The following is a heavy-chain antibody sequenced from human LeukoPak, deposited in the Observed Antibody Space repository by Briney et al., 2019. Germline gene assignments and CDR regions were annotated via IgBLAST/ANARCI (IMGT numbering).Heavy chain of an antibody. CDR2: IYYSGST. CDR3: ARAYGDYVEYFQH. D-gene: IGHD4-17*01. J-gene: IGHJ1*01. Sequence: SETLSLTCTVSGGSISSGDYYWGWIRQPPGKGLEWIGYIYYSGSTYYNPSLKSRVTISVDTSKNQFSLKLSSVTAADTAVYYCARAYGDYVEYFQHWGQGTLVTVSS. CDR1: GGSISSGDYY. V-gene: IGHV4-30-4*01.